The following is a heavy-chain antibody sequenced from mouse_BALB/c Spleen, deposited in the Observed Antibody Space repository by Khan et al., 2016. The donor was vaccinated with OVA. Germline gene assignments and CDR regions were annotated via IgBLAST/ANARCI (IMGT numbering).Heavy chain of an antibody. V-gene: IGHV2-6-1*01. CDR1: GFSLTNYG. CDR3: ARQPYYHYYIMDY. Sequence: QVRLQQSGPGLVAPSQSLSITCTISGFSLTNYGVHWVRQPPGKGLEWLVVIWSDGSTAYNSALNSRLSISKDNSKSQVFLERNSLQTDDTAMYYCARQPYYHYYIMDYWGQGTSVTVSS. CDR2: IWSDGST. D-gene: IGHD2-10*01. J-gene: IGHJ4*01.